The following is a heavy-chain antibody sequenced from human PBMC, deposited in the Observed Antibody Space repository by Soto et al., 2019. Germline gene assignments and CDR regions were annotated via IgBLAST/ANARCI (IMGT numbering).Heavy chain of an antibody. J-gene: IGHJ5*01. D-gene: IGHD2-8*01. CDR2: VSGYNYNT. Sequence: QVQLEQSGPEVKKSGASVKVSCKASGYSFRSYGINWVRQAPGQGLEWIGWVSGYNYNTKYAQKLQGRITVTTDTSTNTAYMEVRSLRSDDTAVYYCGRSSSMLGAGWSDSWRRGTLVTVSS. CDR3: GRSSSMLGAGWSDS. V-gene: IGHV1-18*01. CDR1: GYSFRSYG.